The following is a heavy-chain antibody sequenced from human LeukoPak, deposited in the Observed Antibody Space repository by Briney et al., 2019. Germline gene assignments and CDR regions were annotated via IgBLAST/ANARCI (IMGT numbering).Heavy chain of an antibody. Sequence: SVKVSCKASGGTFSSYAISWVRQAPGQGLEWMGGIIPIFGTANYAQKFQGRVTITADKSTSTAYMELSSLRPEDTAVYYCARRGYSGSYYYFDYWGQGTLVTVSS. CDR1: GGTFSSYA. J-gene: IGHJ4*02. CDR3: ARRGYSGSYYYFDY. D-gene: IGHD1-26*01. CDR2: IIPIFGTA. V-gene: IGHV1-69*06.